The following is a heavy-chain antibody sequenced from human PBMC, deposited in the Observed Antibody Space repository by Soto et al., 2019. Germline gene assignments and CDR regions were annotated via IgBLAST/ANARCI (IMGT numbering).Heavy chain of an antibody. CDR1: GGTFSSYA. CDR2: IIPIFGST. Sequence: QVQLVQSVAEVKKPGSSVKVSCKASGGTFSSYALSWVRQAPGQGLEWMGGIIPIFGSTNYAQKFQGRVTIPADELTSTAYMELSSLRSEHTAVYYCARERDRGVNYFYGMAVWCPGTTVSVPS. V-gene: IGHV1-69*01. J-gene: IGHJ6*02. D-gene: IGHD3-3*01. CDR3: ARERDRGVNYFYGMAV.